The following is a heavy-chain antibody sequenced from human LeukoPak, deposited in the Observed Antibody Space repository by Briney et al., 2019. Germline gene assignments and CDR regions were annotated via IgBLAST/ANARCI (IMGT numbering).Heavy chain of an antibody. V-gene: IGHV3-23*01. J-gene: IGHJ4*02. Sequence: GGSLRLSCAVSGLTFSSYAMSWVRQAPGKGLEWVSAISGSGGSTYYADSVKGRFTISRDNSKNTLYLQMNSLRAEDTAVYYCAKATWAWFGDRYYFDYWGQGTLVTVSS. D-gene: IGHD3-10*01. CDR3: AKATWAWFGDRYYFDY. CDR2: ISGSGGST. CDR1: GLTFSSYA.